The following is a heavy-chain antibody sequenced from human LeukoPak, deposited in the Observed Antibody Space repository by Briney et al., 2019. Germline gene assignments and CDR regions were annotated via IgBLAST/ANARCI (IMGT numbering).Heavy chain of an antibody. CDR3: ARGRASTTIFDY. J-gene: IGHJ4*02. D-gene: IGHD5-12*01. V-gene: IGHV3-53*01. CDR2: IDRGGVT. CDR1: GFSVSDYF. Sequence: GGSLRLSCAASGFSVSDYFMAWVRQAPGKGLQGVSHIDRGGVTEDADSVKGRFTVSRDTSRNILYLQMSSLRADDTAMYYCARGRASTTIFDYWGQGTLVTVSS.